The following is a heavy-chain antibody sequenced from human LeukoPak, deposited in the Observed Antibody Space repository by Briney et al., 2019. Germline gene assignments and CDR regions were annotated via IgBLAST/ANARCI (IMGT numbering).Heavy chain of an antibody. CDR2: IKQDVTEK. CDR1: GFTFSSYW. CDR3: ATEAVGAIPRGEIDY. Sequence: GGSLRLSCAASGFTFSSYWMSWVRQAPGKGLEWVAYIKQDVTEKYYVDSVKGRFSISRDNAKNSLYLQMNSLRAEDTAVYYCATEAVGAIPRGEIDYWGQGTLVTVSS. D-gene: IGHD1-26*01. J-gene: IGHJ4*02. V-gene: IGHV3-7*01.